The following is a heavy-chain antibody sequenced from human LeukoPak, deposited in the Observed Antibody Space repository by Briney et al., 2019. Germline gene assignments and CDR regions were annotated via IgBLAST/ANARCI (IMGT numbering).Heavy chain of an antibody. CDR3: ARDLWNFYDDSGYNRDFDS. J-gene: IGHJ5*01. Sequence: ASVKVSCKATARISWVRQAPGQGPEWTGWMGTDGGDTIYAQKFQSRITVTTDTSTSTVYMELRNLRSDDTAVYYCARDLWNFYDDSGYNRDFDSWGQGTLVTVSS. V-gene: IGHV1-18*01. CDR2: MGTDGGDT. D-gene: IGHD3-22*01. CDR1: TAR.